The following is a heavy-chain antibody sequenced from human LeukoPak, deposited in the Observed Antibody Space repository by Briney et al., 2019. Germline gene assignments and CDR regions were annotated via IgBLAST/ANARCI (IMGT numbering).Heavy chain of an antibody. CDR1: GFTFGSYW. CDR3: ARDPSSLRDSFDY. Sequence: PGRSLRLSCAASGFTFGSYWMNWVRQVPGKGLEWVANIKEDGSEKYYVDSAKGRFTISRDNAKNSLFLQMNSLRAEDTAVYYCARDPSSLRDSFDYWGQGTLVTVSS. J-gene: IGHJ4*02. CDR2: IKEDGSEK. V-gene: IGHV3-7*01.